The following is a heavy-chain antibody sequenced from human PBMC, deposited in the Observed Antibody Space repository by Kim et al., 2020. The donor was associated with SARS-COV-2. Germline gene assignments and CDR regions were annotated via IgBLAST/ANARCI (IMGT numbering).Heavy chain of an antibody. V-gene: IGHV1-46*01. J-gene: IGHJ4*02. CDR3: ARGGMLRCLDY. Sequence: TSYAQKFQGRVTMTRDTSTSTVYMELSSLRSEDTAVYYCARGGMLRCLDYWGQGTLVTVSS. D-gene: IGHD3-16*01. CDR2: T.